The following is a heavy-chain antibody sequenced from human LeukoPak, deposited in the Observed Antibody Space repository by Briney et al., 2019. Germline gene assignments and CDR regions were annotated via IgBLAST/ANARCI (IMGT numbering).Heavy chain of an antibody. CDR1: GFTFSSYS. J-gene: IGHJ5*02. V-gene: IGHV3-21*01. Sequence: GGSLRLSCAASGFTFSSYSMNWVRQAPGKGLEWVSSISSSSSYIYYADSVKGRFTISRDNSKNTLYLQMNSLRAEDTAVYYCARDYDYYDTNWFDPWGQGTLVTVSS. CDR2: ISSSSSYI. CDR3: ARDYDYYDTNWFDP. D-gene: IGHD3-22*01.